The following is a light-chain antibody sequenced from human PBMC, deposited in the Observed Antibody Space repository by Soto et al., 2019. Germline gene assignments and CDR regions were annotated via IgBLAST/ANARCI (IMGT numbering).Light chain of an antibody. CDR2: DVS. CDR3: SSYTSSSSRV. CDR1: SSDVGAYNY. Sequence: QSALTQPASVSGSPGQSITISCTGTSSDVGAYNYVSWYQQHPGKAPKLMIHDVSNRPSGVSNRFSGSKSGNTASLTISGLQAEDEAYYYCSSYTSSSSRVFGTGTQLTVL. J-gene: IGLJ1*01. V-gene: IGLV2-14*03.